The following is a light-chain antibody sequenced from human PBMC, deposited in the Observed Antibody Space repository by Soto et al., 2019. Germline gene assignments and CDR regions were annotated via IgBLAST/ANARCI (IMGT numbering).Light chain of an antibody. CDR2: EIT. V-gene: IGLV2-8*01. J-gene: IGLJ2*01. Sequence: QSALTQPPSASGSPGQSVTISCTGTSSDVGGYAYVSWYQHHPGKAPKLLIYEITKRPSGVPDRFSGSKSGNTASLTVSGLQAEDEADYYCSSYAGSNVVFGGGTQLTVL. CDR1: SSDVGGYAY. CDR3: SSYAGSNVV.